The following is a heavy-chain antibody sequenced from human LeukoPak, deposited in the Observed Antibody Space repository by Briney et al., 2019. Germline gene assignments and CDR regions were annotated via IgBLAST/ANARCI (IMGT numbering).Heavy chain of an antibody. J-gene: IGHJ5*02. V-gene: IGHV1-46*01. Sequence: ASVKVSCKASGYTFTSYYMHWVPQAPAQGLEWMRIINPSGGSTSYAQKFQGRVTMTRDTSTSTVYMELSSLRSDDTAVYYCARDRGQWPVRGKFDPWGQGTLVTVSS. CDR1: GYTFTSYY. CDR3: ARDRGQWPVRGKFDP. D-gene: IGHD6-19*01. CDR2: INPSGGST.